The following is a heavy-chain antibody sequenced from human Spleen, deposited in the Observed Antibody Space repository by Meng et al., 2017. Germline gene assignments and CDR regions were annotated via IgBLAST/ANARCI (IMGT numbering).Heavy chain of an antibody. V-gene: IGHV3-11*01. CDR3: ARESSWGFHY. J-gene: IGHJ4*02. D-gene: IGHD3-16*01. CDR2: ITSTGRTI. Sequence: QVQLVESVGGLVKPGGSLRLSCAVSGFTFSDYYMSWIRQAPGKGLEWLSDITSTGRTIYYADSVKGRFTVSRDNARNSLYLQMNSLRAEDTAMYYCARESSWGFHYWGPGTLVTVSS. CDR1: GFTFSDYY.